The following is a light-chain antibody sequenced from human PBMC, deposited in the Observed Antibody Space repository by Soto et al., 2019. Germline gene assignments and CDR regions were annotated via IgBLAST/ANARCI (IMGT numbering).Light chain of an antibody. CDR3: QQYYTTQHV. CDR1: QSVLHSSNNKNY. V-gene: IGKV4-1*01. Sequence: DIVMTQSPDSLAMSLGERATINCKSSQSVLHSSNNKNYLAWYQQKPGQPPKLLIYWASTRASGVPDLFSGSGAVTDYILRKQSVEAEDVAVYYCQQYYTTQHVFGWGTKLVIK. CDR2: WAS. J-gene: IGKJ2*01.